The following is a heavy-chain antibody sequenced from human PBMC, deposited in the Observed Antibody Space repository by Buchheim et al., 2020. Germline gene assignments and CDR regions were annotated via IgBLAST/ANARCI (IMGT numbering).Heavy chain of an antibody. CDR3: ARAAKMFRGYSGYDYDN. CDR1: GYTFTGYY. D-gene: IGHD5-12*01. V-gene: IGHV1-2*04. Sequence: QVQLVQSGAEVKKPGASVKVSCKASGYTFTGYYMHWVRQAPGQGLEWMGWINPNSGGTNYAQKFQGWVTMTRDTSISTAYMELSRLRSDDTAVYYCARAAKMFRGYSGYDYDNWGQGTL. CDR2: INPNSGGT. J-gene: IGHJ4*02.